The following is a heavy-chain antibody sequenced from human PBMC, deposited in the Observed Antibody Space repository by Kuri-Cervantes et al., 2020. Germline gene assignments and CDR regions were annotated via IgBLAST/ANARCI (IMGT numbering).Heavy chain of an antibody. CDR3: ELTDTAMIPAYFFDY. CDR1: GDSISSGDSY. D-gene: IGHD5-18*01. V-gene: IGHV4-39*07. CDR2: INHSGST. J-gene: IGHJ4*02. Sequence: SETLSLTCTVSGDSISSGDSYWGWIRQPPEKGLEWIGEINHSGSTNYNPSLRSRVTISVDTSKNQFSLKLSSVTAADTAVYYCELTDTAMIPAYFFDYWGQGTLVTVSS.